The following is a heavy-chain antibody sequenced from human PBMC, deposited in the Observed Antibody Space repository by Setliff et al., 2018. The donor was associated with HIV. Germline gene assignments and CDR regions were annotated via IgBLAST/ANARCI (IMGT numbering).Heavy chain of an antibody. V-gene: IGHV3-30*02. Sequence: WLRQAPGKGLEWVTFIRYDGSDIHYADSVKGRFTISRDNSKNTLYLQMNSLRVEDAAVYYCAKDLGLREGSSPFDNWGQGTLVTVSS. CDR2: IRYDGSDI. J-gene: IGHJ4*02. CDR3: AKDLGLREGSSPFDN. D-gene: IGHD3-16*01.